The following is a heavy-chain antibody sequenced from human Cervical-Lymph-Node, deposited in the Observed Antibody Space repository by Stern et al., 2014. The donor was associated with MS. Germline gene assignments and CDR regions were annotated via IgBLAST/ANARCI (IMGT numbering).Heavy chain of an antibody. CDR1: GIPLSNAW. D-gene: IGHD3-16*01. CDR3: TTDRGADFDY. CDR2: IKTKTEGGTT. J-gene: IGHJ4*02. Sequence: EDQLVESGGGLVKPGGSLRLSCVVSGIPLSNAWMSWVRQAPGKGLEWVGRIKTKTEGGTTDYAAPVKDRFIISRDDSKNTMYLQMKSLKTEDTAVYYCTTDRGADFDYWGQGTLVTVSS. V-gene: IGHV3-15*01.